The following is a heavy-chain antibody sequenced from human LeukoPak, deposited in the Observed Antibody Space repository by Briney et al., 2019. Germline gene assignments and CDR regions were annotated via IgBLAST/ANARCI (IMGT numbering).Heavy chain of an antibody. Sequence: PSATLSLTCTVSGGSISSSSYYWGWIRQPPGKGLEWIGSIYYSGSTYYNPSLKSRVTISVDTSKNQFSLKLSSVTAADTAVYYCARVRPYYYYYMDVWGKGTTVTVSS. CDR3: ARVRPYYYYYMDV. J-gene: IGHJ6*03. CDR1: GGSISSSSYY. CDR2: IYYSGST. V-gene: IGHV4-39*07.